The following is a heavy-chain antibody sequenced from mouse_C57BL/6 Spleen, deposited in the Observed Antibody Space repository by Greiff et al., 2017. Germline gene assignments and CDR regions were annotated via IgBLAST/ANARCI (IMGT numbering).Heavy chain of an antibody. Sequence: QVQLKESGPELVKPGASVKISCKASGYAFSSSWMNWVKQRPGTGLEWIGRIYPGDGDTNYNGKFKGKATLTADKSSSTAYMQLSSLTSEDSAVYFCARDSSGPYYFDYWGQGTTLTVSS. V-gene: IGHV1-82*01. CDR3: ARDSSGPYYFDY. D-gene: IGHD3-2*02. J-gene: IGHJ2*01. CDR2: IYPGDGDT. CDR1: GYAFSSSW.